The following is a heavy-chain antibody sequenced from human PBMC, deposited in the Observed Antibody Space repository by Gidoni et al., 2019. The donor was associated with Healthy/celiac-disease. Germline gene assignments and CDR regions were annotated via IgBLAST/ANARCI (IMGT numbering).Heavy chain of an antibody. CDR3: ATPVHVVL. Sequence: QVQLVESGGGVVQPGRSLRLSCAASGFTFSSYGMHWVRQAPGKGLEWVSVISYDGSNKYYADSVKGRFTISRDNSKNTLYLQMNSLRAEDTAVYYCATPVHVVLGGQGTLVTVSS. V-gene: IGHV3-30*03. CDR1: GFTFSSYG. J-gene: IGHJ4*02. CDR2: ISYDGSNK. D-gene: IGHD2-15*01.